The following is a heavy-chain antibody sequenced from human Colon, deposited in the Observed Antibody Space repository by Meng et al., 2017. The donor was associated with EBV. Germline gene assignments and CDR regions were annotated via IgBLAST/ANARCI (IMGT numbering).Heavy chain of an antibody. CDR1: GGSFSGYY. J-gene: IGHJ4*02. CDR3: ARRTTVNLRSFDS. V-gene: IGHV4-34*01. CDR2: SNHSGST. Sequence: QVQIQQWGAGLLKPSETLSLTCAVSGGSFSGYYWSWIRQAPGKGLEWIGESNHSGSTKFNPSLESRVSISVDTSENQVSLKLTSVTAADTAVYYCARRTTVNLRSFDSWGQGTLVTVSS. D-gene: IGHD4-17*01.